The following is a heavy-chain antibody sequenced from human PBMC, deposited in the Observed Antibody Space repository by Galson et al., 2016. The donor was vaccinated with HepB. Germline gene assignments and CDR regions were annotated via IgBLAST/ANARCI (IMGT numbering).Heavy chain of an antibody. V-gene: IGHV4-59*01. CDR1: GGSISTYY. Sequence: ETLSLSCTVSGGSISTYYWSWIRQPPGEGLEWIAFSHYSGATSYSPSPNSRVTISVDTTKNQFPLRLGSVTAADAAVYYCARNAPKLGLTDAFDVWGQGAMVTVSS. D-gene: IGHD3-16*01. CDR3: ARNAPKLGLTDAFDV. J-gene: IGHJ3*01. CDR2: SHYSGAT.